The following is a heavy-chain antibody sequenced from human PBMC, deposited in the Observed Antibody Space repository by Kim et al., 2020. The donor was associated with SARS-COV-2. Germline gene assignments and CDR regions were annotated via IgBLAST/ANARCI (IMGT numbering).Heavy chain of an antibody. CDR3: ARDPRRCSSCHGGYFDY. V-gene: IGHV3-20*01. D-gene: IGHD6-13*01. Sequence: VKGRFTISRDNAKNSLYLQMNSLRAEDTALYHCARDPRRCSSCHGGYFDYWGQGTLVTVSS. J-gene: IGHJ4*02.